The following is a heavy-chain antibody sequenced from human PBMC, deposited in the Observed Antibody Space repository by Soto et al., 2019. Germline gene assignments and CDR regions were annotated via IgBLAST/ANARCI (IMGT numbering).Heavy chain of an antibody. Sequence: GASVKVSCKASGYTFTSNAIHWVHQAAGQRLEWMGWINAGNGNTKYSQKFQGRVTITRDTSASTAYMELSSLRSEDTAVYYCARDKFGNDYHSPNWFDPWGQGTLVTVSS. CDR2: INAGNGNT. CDR3: ARDKFGNDYHSPNWFDP. D-gene: IGHD4-17*01. V-gene: IGHV1-3*01. J-gene: IGHJ5*02. CDR1: GYTFTSNA.